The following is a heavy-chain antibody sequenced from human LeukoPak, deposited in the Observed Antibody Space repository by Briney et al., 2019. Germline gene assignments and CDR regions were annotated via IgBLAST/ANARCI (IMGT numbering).Heavy chain of an antibody. CDR1: GGSISSYY. V-gene: IGHV4-59*01. J-gene: IGHJ4*02. CDR3: ARGGYSYGYLYYFDY. Sequence: SETLSLTCTVSGGSISSYYWSWTRQPPGKGLEWIGYIHYSGSTNYNPSLKSRVTISVDTSKNQFSLKLSSVTAADTAVYYCARGGYSYGYLYYFDYWGQGTLVTVSS. D-gene: IGHD5-18*01. CDR2: IHYSGST.